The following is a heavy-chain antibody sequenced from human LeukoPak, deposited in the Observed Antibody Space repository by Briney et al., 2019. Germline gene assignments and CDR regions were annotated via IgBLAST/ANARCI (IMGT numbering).Heavy chain of an antibody. V-gene: IGHV3-7*01. CDR3: ARGYSYGLAPFDY. Sequence: PGGPLRLSCVASGFTFTNYWMSWVRQVPGKGLEWVANIKQDGSEELYADSVRGRYTISRDNAKNSLYLQMNSLRAEDTAVYHCARGYSYGLAPFDYWGQGTLVSVSS. D-gene: IGHD5-18*01. CDR1: GFTFTNYW. CDR2: IKQDGSEE. J-gene: IGHJ4*02.